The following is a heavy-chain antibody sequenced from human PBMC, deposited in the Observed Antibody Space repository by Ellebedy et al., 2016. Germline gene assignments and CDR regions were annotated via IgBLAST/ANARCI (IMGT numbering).Heavy chain of an antibody. V-gene: IGHV4-39*07. J-gene: IGHJ6*02. CDR3: AREYSGYSSSWYDRSYYYYGMDV. Sequence: SETLSLXXTISGGSISSSSYYWGWIRQPPGKGLEWIGSIYYSGSTYYNPSLKSRVTISVDTSKNQFSLKLSSVTAADTAVYYCAREYSGYSSSWYDRSYYYYGMDVWGQGTTVTVSS. CDR2: IYYSGST. CDR1: GGSISSSSYY. D-gene: IGHD6-13*01.